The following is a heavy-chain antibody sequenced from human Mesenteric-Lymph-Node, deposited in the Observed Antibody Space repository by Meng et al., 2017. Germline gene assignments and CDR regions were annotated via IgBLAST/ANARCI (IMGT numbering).Heavy chain of an antibody. CDR3: ARGPEEFDY. Sequence: VQLVQSGDEGKKLGAQWKVSGKASGYTFSSYDINWVRQATGQGLEWMGWMNPNIGNTGYAQKFQGRVTMTRNTSISTAYMELSSLRSEDTAVYYCARGPEEFDYWGQGTLVTVSS. J-gene: IGHJ4*02. CDR2: MNPNIGNT. CDR1: GYTFSSYD. V-gene: IGHV1-8*01.